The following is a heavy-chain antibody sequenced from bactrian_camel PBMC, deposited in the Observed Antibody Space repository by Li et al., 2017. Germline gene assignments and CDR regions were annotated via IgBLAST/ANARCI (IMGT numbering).Heavy chain of an antibody. CDR2: IDSDGGST. CDR1: GFTFSRYT. CDR3: AASRLGSTINWRQERRYGY. Sequence: QLVESGGGSVQAGGSLRLSCAASGFTFSRYTVTWVRQAPGKGLEWVSAIDSDGGSTYYADSVKGRFTISQDGAENTAYLQMNGLKPEDTAMYYCAASRLGSTINWRQERRYGYWGQWTQVTVS. J-gene: IGHJ4*01. D-gene: IGHD4*01. V-gene: IGHV3S40*01.